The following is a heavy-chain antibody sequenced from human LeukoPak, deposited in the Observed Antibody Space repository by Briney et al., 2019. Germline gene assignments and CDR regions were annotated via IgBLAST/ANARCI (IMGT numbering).Heavy chain of an antibody. D-gene: IGHD6-13*01. V-gene: IGHV4-59*08. J-gene: IGHJ4*02. Sequence: SETLSLTCTVSGGSISSYYWSWIREPPGKGLEWIGLISYSGSTNYNPSLKSRVTISVDTSKNQFSLTLSSVTAADTAVYYCARGIAAAGSGIDYWGQGTLVTVSS. CDR1: GGSISSYY. CDR3: ARGIAAAGSGIDY. CDR2: ISYSGST.